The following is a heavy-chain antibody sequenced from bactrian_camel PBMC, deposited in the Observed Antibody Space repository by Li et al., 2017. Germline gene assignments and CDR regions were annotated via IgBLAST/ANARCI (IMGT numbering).Heavy chain of an antibody. D-gene: IGHD2*01. Sequence: HVQLVESGGGSVPPGGSLTLSYTASGHTSNIWSMGWFRRAPGKEREAVSTIHRDGSTTYAGSVRARFTISKDNAKNTLYLQMNNLKPDDTAVYYCAANVNGYWRGQTDGRSLLQEEMYEYWGQGTQVTVS. V-gene: IGHV3S53*01. CDR3: AANVNGYWRGQTDGRSLLQEEMYEY. CDR2: IHRDGST. J-gene: IGHJ4*01. CDR1: GHTSNIWS.